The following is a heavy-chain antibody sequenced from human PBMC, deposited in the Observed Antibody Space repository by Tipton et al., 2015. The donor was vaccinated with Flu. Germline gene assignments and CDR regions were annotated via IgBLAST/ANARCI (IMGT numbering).Heavy chain of an antibody. J-gene: IGHJ4*02. V-gene: IGHV4-34*01. Sequence: TLSLTCAVYGGSFSGYYWSWIRQPPGKGLEWIGEINHSGSTIYNPSLKSRVTISVDTSKNQLSLKLSSVTAADTAVYYCARGGYDFWSGHRVYFDYWGQGTLVTVSS. D-gene: IGHD3-3*01. CDR3: ARGGYDFWSGHRVYFDY. CDR2: INHSGST. CDR1: GGSFSGYY.